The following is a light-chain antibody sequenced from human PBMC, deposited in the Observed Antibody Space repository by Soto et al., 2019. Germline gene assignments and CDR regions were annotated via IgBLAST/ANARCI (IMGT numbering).Light chain of an antibody. CDR2: AVT. CDR1: SGDVGGYNY. CDR3: SSYTSSSTL. Sequence: QSALTQPASVSGSPGQSITISCTGTSGDVGGYNYVSWYQQHPGKAPKLMIYAVTDRPSGVSSRFSGSKSGNTASLTISGLQAEDEADYYCSSYTSSSTLFGTGTKLTVL. J-gene: IGLJ1*01. V-gene: IGLV2-14*01.